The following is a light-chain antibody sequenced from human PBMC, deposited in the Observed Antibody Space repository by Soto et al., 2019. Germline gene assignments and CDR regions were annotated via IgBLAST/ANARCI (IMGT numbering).Light chain of an antibody. Sequence: QSALTQPASVSGSPGQSITISCTGTSSDVGGYNYVSWYQQHPGKAPKLMIYDVSNRPSGVSNRFSGSKSGNTASLTISGLQAEDEAAYYCSSYKTSSTTHVFGTGTKLTVL. CDR3: SSYKTSSTTHV. V-gene: IGLV2-14*01. CDR2: DVS. CDR1: SSDVGGYNY. J-gene: IGLJ1*01.